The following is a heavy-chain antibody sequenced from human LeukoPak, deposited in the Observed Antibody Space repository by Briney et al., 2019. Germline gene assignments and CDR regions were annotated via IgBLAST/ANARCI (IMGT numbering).Heavy chain of an antibody. CDR2: IYPGDSDT. D-gene: IGHD6-13*01. CDR3: ARRSIAAAGTWWFDP. Sequence: GGSLKISCKGSGYSFISYWIGWVRQMPGKGLEWMGIIYPGDSDTRYSPSFQGQVTISADKSVSTAYLQWSSLKASGTAMYYCARRSIAAAGTWWFDPWGQGTLVTVSS. J-gene: IGHJ5*02. V-gene: IGHV5-51*01. CDR1: GYSFISYW.